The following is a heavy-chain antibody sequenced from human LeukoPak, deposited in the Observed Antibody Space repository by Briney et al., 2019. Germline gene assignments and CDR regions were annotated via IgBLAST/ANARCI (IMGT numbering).Heavy chain of an antibody. J-gene: IGHJ4*02. V-gene: IGHV3-9*01. D-gene: IGHD3-3*01. CDR3: VRDVLPVSRSGFDQ. CDR1: GFTFGDYD. CDR2: INWNSGGI. Sequence: RSGGSLRLSCEASGFTFGDYDMPWVRQAPGKGLEWVSTINWNSGGIGYADSVKGRFTISRDNAKNSLYLHLNSLRPEDTAFYYCVRDVLPVSRSGFDQWGQGTLVTVSS.